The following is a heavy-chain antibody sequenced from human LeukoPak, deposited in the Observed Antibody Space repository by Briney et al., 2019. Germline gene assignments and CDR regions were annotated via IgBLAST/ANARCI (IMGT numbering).Heavy chain of an antibody. J-gene: IGHJ4*02. Sequence: SETLSLTCTLSGVSISSSNSYWGWIRQPPGRGLGWIASIYYSGKTYYNASLKSQFSLSLNTSKTQFSLRLTAVTAADPAVYYCARQTGSGLFILPGGQGTLVTVSS. CDR2: IYYSGKT. CDR3: ARQTGSGLFILP. CDR1: GVSISSSNSY. D-gene: IGHD3/OR15-3a*01. V-gene: IGHV4-39*01.